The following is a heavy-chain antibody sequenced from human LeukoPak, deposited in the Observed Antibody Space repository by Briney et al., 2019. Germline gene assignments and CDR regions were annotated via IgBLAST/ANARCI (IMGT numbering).Heavy chain of an antibody. Sequence: SETLSLTCAVYGGSFSGYYWSWIRQPPGKGLEWIGEINHSGSTNYNPSLKSRVTISVDTSKNQFSLKLSSVTAADTAVYYCARDDQLWCFDYWGQGTLVTVSS. D-gene: IGHD2-21*01. CDR3: ARDDQLWCFDY. V-gene: IGHV4-34*01. CDR2: INHSGST. CDR1: GGSFSGYY. J-gene: IGHJ4*02.